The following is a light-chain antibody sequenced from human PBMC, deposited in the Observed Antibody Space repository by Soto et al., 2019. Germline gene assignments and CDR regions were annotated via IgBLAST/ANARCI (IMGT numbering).Light chain of an antibody. Sequence: DIQMTQSPSTLSASVGDRVTITCRASQSFNNWLAWYQQKPGRAPKLLIYKASSLESGVPSRFSGRGSGTEFTLTISSLQPDDFATYYCQQYNEYSGLTFGGGTKVEIK. CDR1: QSFNNW. J-gene: IGKJ4*01. CDR3: QQYNEYSGLT. CDR2: KAS. V-gene: IGKV1-5*03.